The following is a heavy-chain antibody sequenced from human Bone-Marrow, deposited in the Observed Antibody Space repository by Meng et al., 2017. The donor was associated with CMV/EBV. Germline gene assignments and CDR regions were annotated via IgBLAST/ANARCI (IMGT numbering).Heavy chain of an antibody. J-gene: IGHJ4*02. D-gene: IGHD3-3*01. CDR3: ARLRFLEWLSL. CDR2: IKQDGSEK. CDR1: ELTVSSNY. Sequence: GGSLRLSCEASELTVSSNYMSWVRQAPGKGLEWVANIKQDGSEKYYVDSVKGRFTISRDNAKNSLYLQMNSLRAEDTAVYYCARLRFLEWLSLWGQGTLVTVSS. V-gene: IGHV3-7*01.